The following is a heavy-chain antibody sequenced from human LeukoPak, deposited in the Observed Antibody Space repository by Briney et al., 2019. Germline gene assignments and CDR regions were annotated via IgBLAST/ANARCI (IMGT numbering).Heavy chain of an antibody. J-gene: IGHJ4*02. D-gene: IGHD4-23*01. Sequence: GRSLRLSCAASGFAFNTYAMHWVRQAPGQGLEWVALIWHDGSHKFYSNSVRGQFTISRDNSKNTVSLQMNNLRAEDTAVYYCASGGPVTPLDYWGQGTLVTVSS. V-gene: IGHV3-33*01. CDR3: ASGGPVTPLDY. CDR2: IWHDGSHK. CDR1: GFAFNTYA.